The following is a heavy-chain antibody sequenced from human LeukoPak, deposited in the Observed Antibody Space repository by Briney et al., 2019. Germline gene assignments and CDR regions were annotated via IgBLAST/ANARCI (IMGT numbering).Heavy chain of an antibody. D-gene: IGHD2-21*02. CDR2: INSGGSST. Sequence: GGCLRLSCAPAGFTFSSYWMQWVRHARGGGLVSVSRINSGGSSTSYADSVKGRFTISRDNAKNTLYLQMNSLRAEDTAVYYCAREGNCGGDCYFFDSWGQGTLVTVSS. CDR3: AREGNCGGDCYFFDS. V-gene: IGHV3-74*01. CDR1: GFTFSSYW. J-gene: IGHJ4*02.